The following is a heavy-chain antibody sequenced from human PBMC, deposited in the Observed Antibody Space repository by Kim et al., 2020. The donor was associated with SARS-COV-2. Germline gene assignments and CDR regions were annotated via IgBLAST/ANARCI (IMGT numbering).Heavy chain of an antibody. Sequence: GGSLRLSCAASGFTFSSYEMNWVRQAPGKGLEWVSYISSSGSTIYYADSVKGRFTISRDNAKNSLYLQMNSLRAEDTAVYYCAIRGIYPLRYSYGFFDYWGQGTLVTVSS. CDR3: AIRGIYPLRYSYGFFDY. CDR2: ISSSGSTI. J-gene: IGHJ4*02. V-gene: IGHV3-48*03. D-gene: IGHD5-18*01. CDR1: GFTFSSYE.